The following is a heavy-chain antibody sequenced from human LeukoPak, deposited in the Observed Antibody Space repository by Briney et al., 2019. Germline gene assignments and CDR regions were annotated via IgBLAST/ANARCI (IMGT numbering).Heavy chain of an antibody. V-gene: IGHV1-18*04. D-gene: IGHD3-22*01. CDR3: GRVRYYDSSGYPFSSDY. Sequence: ASVTVSFKASGYTFTDYYLHWVRQAPGQGREWMGWITAYTRYAQKFQCRVTMTTDTSTSTAYMELSSLRSDDTAVYYCGRVRYYDSSGYPFSSDYWGQGTLVTVSS. CDR1: GYTFTDYY. CDR2: ITAYT. J-gene: IGHJ4*02.